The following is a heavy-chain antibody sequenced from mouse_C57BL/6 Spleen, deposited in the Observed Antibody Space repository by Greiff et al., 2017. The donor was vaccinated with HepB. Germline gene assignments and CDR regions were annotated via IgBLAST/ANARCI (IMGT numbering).Heavy chain of an antibody. CDR1: GYTFTNYW. J-gene: IGHJ4*01. V-gene: IGHV1-63*01. D-gene: IGHD3-3*01. CDR3: ARRAGTYAMDY. Sequence: QVQLQQSGAELVRPGTSVKMSCKASGYTFTNYWIGWAKQRPGHGLEWIGDIYPGGGYTNYNEKFKGKATLTADKSSSTAYMQFSSLTSEDSAIYYCARRAGTYAMDYWGQGTSVTVSS. CDR2: IYPGGGYT.